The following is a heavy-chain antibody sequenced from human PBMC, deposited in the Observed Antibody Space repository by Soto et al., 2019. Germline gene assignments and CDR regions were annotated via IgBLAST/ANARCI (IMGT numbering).Heavy chain of an antibody. D-gene: IGHD5-12*01. Sequence: QVQLVQSGAEVKKPGASVKVSCKASGYTFTGYYMHWVRQAPGQGLEWMGWINPNSGGTNYAQKFQGWVTMTRDTSISTAYMELSRLRSDETAEYYCARDFRGSGYVPSYYYYGMDVWGQGSTVTVSS. CDR2: INPNSGGT. CDR3: ARDFRGSGYVPSYYYYGMDV. V-gene: IGHV1-2*04. J-gene: IGHJ6*02. CDR1: GYTFTGYY.